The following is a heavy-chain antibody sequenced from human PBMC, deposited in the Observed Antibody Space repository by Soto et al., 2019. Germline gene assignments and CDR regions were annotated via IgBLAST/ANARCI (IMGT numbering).Heavy chain of an antibody. J-gene: IGHJ4*02. CDR3: GNDRMGAGVRGYFDY. D-gene: IGHD3-10*01. CDR2: ISYDGSNK. Sequence: QVQLVESGGGVVQPGKSLRLSCAGSGFTFSSYGMDWVRQAPGKGLEWVAVISYDGSNKYYADSVKGRLTISRYNSKNTLYLQMSRLRADDTAVYYCGNDRMGAGVRGYFDYWGQGTLVTVSS. V-gene: IGHV3-30*18. CDR1: GFTFSSYG.